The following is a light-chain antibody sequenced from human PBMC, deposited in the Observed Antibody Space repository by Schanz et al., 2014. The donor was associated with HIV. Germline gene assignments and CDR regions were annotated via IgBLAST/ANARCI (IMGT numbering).Light chain of an antibody. J-gene: IGKJ4*01. Sequence: EIVLTQSPATLSLSPGERASLSCRASQSVSNNYLAWYQQKPGQVLRLLIYGASNKAPGIPSRFSGSGSGTDFTLTISSLEPEDFAVYYCQQYGSSPRTFGGGTKVEIK. CDR2: GAS. CDR1: QSVSNNY. CDR3: QQYGSSPRT. V-gene: IGKV3-20*01.